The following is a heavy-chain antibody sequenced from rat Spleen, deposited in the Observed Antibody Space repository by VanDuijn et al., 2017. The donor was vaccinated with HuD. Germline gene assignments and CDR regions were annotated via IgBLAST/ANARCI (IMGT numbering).Heavy chain of an antibody. Sequence: EVQLVESDGGLVQPGRSLKLSCAASGFTFSDYYMAWVRQAPTKGLEWVATISYDGSSHYYRDSVKGRFTVSRDNAKSTLYLQMDSLRSEDTATYYCARLPTGYFDYWGQGVMVTVSS. CDR1: GFTFSDYY. J-gene: IGHJ2*01. CDR3: ARLPTGYFDY. CDR2: ISYDGSSH. D-gene: IGHD1-1*01. V-gene: IGHV5-29*01.